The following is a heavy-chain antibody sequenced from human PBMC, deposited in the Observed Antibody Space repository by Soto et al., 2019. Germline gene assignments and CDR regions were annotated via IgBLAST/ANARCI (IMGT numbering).Heavy chain of an antibody. V-gene: IGHV3-74*01. CDR3: ARVDCSSTSCPHAQDYYYYYGMDV. Sequence: EVQLVESGGGLVQPGGSLRLSCAASGFTFSSYWMHWVRQAPGKGLVWVSRINSDGSSTSYADSVKGRFTISRDNAKNTLYLQMNSLRAEDTAVHYCARVDCSSTSCPHAQDYYYYYGMDVWGQGTTVTVSS. CDR1: GFTFSSYW. D-gene: IGHD2-2*01. CDR2: INSDGSST. J-gene: IGHJ6*02.